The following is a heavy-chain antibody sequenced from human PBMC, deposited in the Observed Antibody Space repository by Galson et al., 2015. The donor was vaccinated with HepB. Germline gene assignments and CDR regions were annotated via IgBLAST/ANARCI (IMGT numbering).Heavy chain of an antibody. CDR1: GFSFTDHY. J-gene: IGHJ4*02. Sequence: LRLSCAASGFSFTDHYMNWIRQPPGKGLEWVSYISSGTYRNYADSVKGRFTISRDNTKNSVYLEMNNLSAEDTAIYYCARDSAIGVPAGDFDYWGQGTLVTVSS. D-gene: IGHD7-27*01. CDR3: ARDSAIGVPAGDFDY. V-gene: IGHV3-11*05. CDR2: ISSGTYR.